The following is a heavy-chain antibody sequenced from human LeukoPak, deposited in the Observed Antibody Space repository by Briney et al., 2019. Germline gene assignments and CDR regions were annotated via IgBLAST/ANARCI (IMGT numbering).Heavy chain of an antibody. CDR1: GFTFSTYC. CDR2: IKQDGSEK. Sequence: GGALRLSCAASGFTFSTYCMSWVRQAPGKGLEWVASIKQDGSEKYYVDSVKGRFTISRDNANNSLYLQMNSLGAEDTAVYYCARESSGYYGPFDYWGQGTLVTVSS. D-gene: IGHD3-22*01. V-gene: IGHV3-7*01. CDR3: ARESSGYYGPFDY. J-gene: IGHJ4*02.